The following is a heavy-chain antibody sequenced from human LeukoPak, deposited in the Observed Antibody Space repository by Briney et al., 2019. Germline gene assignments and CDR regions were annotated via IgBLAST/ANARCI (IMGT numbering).Heavy chain of an antibody. Sequence: GGSLRLSCAASGFTFSSYSMNWVRQAPGKGLEWVLYISSSSSTIYYADSVKGRFTISRDNAKNSLYLQMNSLRDEDTAVYYCARDEVVAARPRFDYWGQGTLVTVSS. CDR3: ARDEVVAARPRFDY. V-gene: IGHV3-48*02. J-gene: IGHJ4*02. CDR1: GFTFSSYS. CDR2: ISSSSSTI. D-gene: IGHD6-6*01.